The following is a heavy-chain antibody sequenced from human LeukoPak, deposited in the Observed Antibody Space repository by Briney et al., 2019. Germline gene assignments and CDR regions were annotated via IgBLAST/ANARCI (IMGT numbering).Heavy chain of an antibody. CDR1: GYSISSGYY. V-gene: IGHV4-38-2*02. Sequence: SETLSLTCTVSGYSISSGYYWGWIRQPPGKGLEWIGSIYHSGSTYYNPSLKSRVTISVDTSKNQFSLKLSSVTAADTAVYYCARTAGGDYPIDYWGQGTLVTVSS. CDR2: IYHSGST. CDR3: ARTAGGDYPIDY. J-gene: IGHJ4*02. D-gene: IGHD3-16*01.